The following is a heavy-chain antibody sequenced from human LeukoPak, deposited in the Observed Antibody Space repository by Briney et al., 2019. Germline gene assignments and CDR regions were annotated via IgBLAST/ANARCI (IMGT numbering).Heavy chain of an antibody. CDR3: ARYFDWLGSYYYYYGMDV. CDR1: GYTFTGYY. CDR2: INPNSGGT. V-gene: IGHV1-2*02. Sequence: GASVKVSCKASGYTFTGYYMHWVRQAPGQGLAWMGWINPNSGGTNYAQKFQGRVTMTRDTSISTAYMELSRLRSDDTAVYYCARYFDWLGSYYYYYGMDVWGQGTTVTVSS. J-gene: IGHJ6*02. D-gene: IGHD3-9*01.